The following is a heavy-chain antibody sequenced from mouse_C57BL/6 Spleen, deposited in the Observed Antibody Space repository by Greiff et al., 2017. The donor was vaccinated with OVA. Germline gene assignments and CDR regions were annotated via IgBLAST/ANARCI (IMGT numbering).Heavy chain of an antibody. D-gene: IGHD2-3*01. CDR2: IDPSDSYT. CDR3: ARGDGYLDY. V-gene: IGHV1-69*01. J-gene: IGHJ2*01. CDR1: GYTFTSYW. Sequence: VQLQQPGAELVMPGASVKLSCKASGYTFTSYWMHWVKQRPGQGLEWIGEIDPSDSYTNYNQKFKGKSTLTVDKSSSTAYMQLSSLTSEDSAVYYCARGDGYLDYWGQGTTLTVSS.